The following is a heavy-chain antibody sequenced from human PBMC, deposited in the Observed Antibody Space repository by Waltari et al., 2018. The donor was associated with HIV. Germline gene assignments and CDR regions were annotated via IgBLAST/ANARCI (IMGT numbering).Heavy chain of an antibody. V-gene: IGHV3-48*03. CDR2: ISSSANTI. CDR1: GFLFSSYE. CDR3: ARGTVTNAVDY. Sequence: EVQLGESGGGLVQPGGSLRLSCAASGFLFSSYEMNWVRQAPGKGLEWVSCISSSANTIYYADSVKGRFTISRDNAKNSLYLQMNSLRAEDTAVYYCARGTVTNAVDYWGRGTLVTVSS. D-gene: IGHD4-17*01. J-gene: IGHJ4*02.